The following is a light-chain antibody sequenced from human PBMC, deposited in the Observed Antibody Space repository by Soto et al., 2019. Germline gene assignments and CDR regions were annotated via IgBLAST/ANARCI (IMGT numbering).Light chain of an antibody. CDR1: SSDLAIYNY. CDR2: DVT. CDR3: SSYTAYSRVV. Sequence: QSALTQPASVSGSPGQSITISCTGTSSDLAIYNYVSWYQQHPGKTPKTLIYDVTNRPSGISNRFSGSKSGNTASLTISDLQTEDEADYYCSSYTAYSRVVFGGGTKLTVL. J-gene: IGLJ2*01. V-gene: IGLV2-14*03.